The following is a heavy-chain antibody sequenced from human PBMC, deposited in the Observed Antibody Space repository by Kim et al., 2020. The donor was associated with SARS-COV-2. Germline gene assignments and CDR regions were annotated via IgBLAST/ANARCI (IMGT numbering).Heavy chain of an antibody. CDR2: INHSGST. CDR3: ASGGSGSEYLDAFDI. Sequence: SETLSLTCAVYGGSFSGYYWSWIRQPPGKGLEWIGEINHSGSTNYNPSLKSRVTISVDTSKNQFSLKLSSVTAADTAVYYCASGGSGSEYLDAFDIWGQGTMVTVSS. D-gene: IGHD3-10*01. J-gene: IGHJ3*02. V-gene: IGHV4-34*01. CDR1: GGSFSGYY.